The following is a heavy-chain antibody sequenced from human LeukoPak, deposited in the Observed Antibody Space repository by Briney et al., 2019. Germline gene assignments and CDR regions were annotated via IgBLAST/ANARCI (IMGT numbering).Heavy chain of an antibody. Sequence: GESLQISCKGSGYSFTSYWIGWVRQMPGKGLEWMGIIYPGDSDTRYSPSFQGQVTISADKSISTAYLQWSSLKASDTAMYYCARRRIVVVPAADAFDIWGQGTMVTVSS. CDR1: GYSFTSYW. V-gene: IGHV5-51*01. CDR3: ARRRIVVVPAADAFDI. D-gene: IGHD2-2*01. CDR2: IYPGDSDT. J-gene: IGHJ3*02.